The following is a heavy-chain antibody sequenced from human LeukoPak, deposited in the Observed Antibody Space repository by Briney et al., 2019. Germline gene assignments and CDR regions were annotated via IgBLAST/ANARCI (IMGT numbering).Heavy chain of an antibody. J-gene: IGHJ4*02. CDR1: GFTFSSYN. V-gene: IGHV3-7*02. D-gene: IGHD1-26*01. CDR2: IKQDGSEK. CDR3: VPGSH. Sequence: PGGSLRLSCAASGFTFSSYNMNWVRQAPGKGLEWVANIKQDGSEKYYVDSVKGRFTISRDNAKNSLYLQMNSLRAEDTAVYYCVPGSHWGQGTLVTVSS.